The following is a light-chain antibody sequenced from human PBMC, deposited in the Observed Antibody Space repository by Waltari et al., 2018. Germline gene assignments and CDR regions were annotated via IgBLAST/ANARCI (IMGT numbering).Light chain of an antibody. CDR1: QRVSRS. Sequence: EIVLTQSPGTPSLSPGERATLSCRASQRVSRSLAWYQQKPGQAPSLLIYGASSRATGVPDRFSGSGSGTDFSLTISRLEPEDFAVYYCQHYVRLPVTFGQGTKVEIK. CDR2: GAS. V-gene: IGKV3-20*01. CDR3: QHYVRLPVT. J-gene: IGKJ1*01.